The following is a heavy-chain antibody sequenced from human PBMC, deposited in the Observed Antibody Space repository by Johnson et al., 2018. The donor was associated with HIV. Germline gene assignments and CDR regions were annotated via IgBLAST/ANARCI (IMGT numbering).Heavy chain of an antibody. CDR2: IYSGGST. V-gene: IGHV3-66*01. CDR1: GFTVSSNY. J-gene: IGHJ3*02. Sequence: MLLVESGGGVVQPGRSLRLSCAASGFTVSSNYMSWVRQAPGKGLEWVSVIYSGGSTYYADSVKGRFTISRDNSKNTLYLQMNSLRAEDTALYYCARDAYNSDACDISGQGTMVTVSS. D-gene: IGHD5-24*01. CDR3: ARDAYNSDACDI.